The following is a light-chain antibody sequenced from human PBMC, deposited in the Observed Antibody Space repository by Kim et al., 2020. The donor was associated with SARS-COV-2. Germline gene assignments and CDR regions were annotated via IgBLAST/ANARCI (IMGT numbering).Light chain of an antibody. CDR2: GAS. V-gene: IGKV3-20*01. J-gene: IGKJ1*01. CDR3: QQYGTSLRT. Sequence: LCPGERATLSCRASQSFDSRYLAWYQQKPGQTPRLLIYGASTRATGIPDRFSGTASGTDFTLTISRLEPEDFAIYYCQQYGTSLRTFGQGTKLEI. CDR1: QSFDSRY.